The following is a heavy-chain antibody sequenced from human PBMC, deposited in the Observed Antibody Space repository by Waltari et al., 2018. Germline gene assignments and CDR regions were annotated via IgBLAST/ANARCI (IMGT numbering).Heavy chain of an antibody. CDR2: ISSSGSTI. D-gene: IGHD6-6*01. V-gene: IGHV3-11*01. J-gene: IGHJ4*02. CDR1: GFTFTAYS. CDR3: ARGESSSSRIDY. Sequence: QVQLVESGGGWVKPGGSLRLSCAASGFTFTAYSMTWTRQAPGKGLEWVSYISSSGSTIYYADSVKGRFTISRDNAKNSLYLQMNSLRAEDTAVYYCARGESSSSRIDYWGQGTLVTVSS.